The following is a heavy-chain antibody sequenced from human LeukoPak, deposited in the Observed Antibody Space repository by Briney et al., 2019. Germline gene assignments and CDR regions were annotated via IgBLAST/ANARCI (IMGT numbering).Heavy chain of an antibody. J-gene: IGHJ4*02. V-gene: IGHV4-39*07. D-gene: IGHD3-22*01. CDR3: GRDSGFWLY. CDR1: GDSITSGS. CDR2: IYSTGTT. Sequence: SEILSLTCTVSGDSITSGSWGWIRQTPGKGLEWIGNIYSTGTTSYNPSVKSRVTMSVDTSKNQFSLKLDSATAADTAVYYCGRDSGFWLYWGQGTLVTVSS.